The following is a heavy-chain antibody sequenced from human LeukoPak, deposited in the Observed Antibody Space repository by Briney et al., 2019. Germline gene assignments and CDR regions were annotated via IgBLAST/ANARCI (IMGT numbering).Heavy chain of an antibody. CDR3: ARESPVAAVGRSWFDP. Sequence: GGSLRLSCAASGFTFSSYAMSWVRQAPGKGLEWVSTISGGGVTTYYADSVKGRLTISRDNSKNTVSLQMNSLRDDDTAVYSCARESPVAAVGRSWFDPWGQGTLVTVSS. CDR1: GFTFSSYA. J-gene: IGHJ5*02. D-gene: IGHD6-13*01. CDR2: ISGGGVTT. V-gene: IGHV3-23*01.